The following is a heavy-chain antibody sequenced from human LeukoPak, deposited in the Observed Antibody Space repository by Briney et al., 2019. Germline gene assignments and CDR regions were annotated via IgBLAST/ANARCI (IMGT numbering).Heavy chain of an antibody. Sequence: PSETLSLSCTVSGYSISSGYYWGWIRQPPGKGLERIGSIYHSGSTFYNPSLKSRVTISVDTSKNQFSLKLSSVIAADTAVYYWARSVSCRCGNCYPHTYYYYMDVWGKGTTVTVSS. CDR3: ARSVSCRCGNCYPHTYYYYMDV. J-gene: IGHJ6*03. D-gene: IGHD2-15*01. CDR1: GYSISSGYY. CDR2: IYHSGST. V-gene: IGHV4-38-2*02.